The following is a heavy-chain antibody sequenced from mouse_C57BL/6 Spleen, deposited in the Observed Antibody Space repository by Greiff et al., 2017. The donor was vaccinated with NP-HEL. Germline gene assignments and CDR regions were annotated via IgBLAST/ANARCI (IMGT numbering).Heavy chain of an antibody. Sequence: EVQLVESGGGLVKPGGSPKLSCAASGFTFSDYGMHWVRQAPEKGLEWVAYISSGSSTIYYADTVKGRFTISRDNAKNTLFLQMTSLGSEDTAMDYCARATDGYTLYAMDYWGQGTSGTGSS. V-gene: IGHV5-17*01. CDR1: GFTFSDYG. D-gene: IGHD2-3*01. J-gene: IGHJ4*01. CDR3: ARATDGYTLYAMDY. CDR2: ISSGSSTI.